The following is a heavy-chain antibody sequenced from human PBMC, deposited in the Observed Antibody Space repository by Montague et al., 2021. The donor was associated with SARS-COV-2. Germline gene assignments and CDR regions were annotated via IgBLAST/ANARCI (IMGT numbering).Heavy chain of an antibody. CDR3: VRDFYDTSDYFKGTFDV. J-gene: IGHJ3*01. CDR1: GVSVNNYY. V-gene: IGHV4-59*02. D-gene: IGHD3-22*01. CDR2: IYYTGST. Sequence: SETLSLTCSVSGVSVNNYYWAWIRQTPEKGLEWIGYIYYTGSTNYNPSLRNRIAISIDTSANQFSLKLRSVTPADTAVYYCVRDFYDTSDYFKGTFDVWGHGTVVAVSS.